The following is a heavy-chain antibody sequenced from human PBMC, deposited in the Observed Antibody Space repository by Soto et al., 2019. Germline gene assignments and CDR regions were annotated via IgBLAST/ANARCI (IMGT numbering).Heavy chain of an antibody. CDR1: GFSLSTSGVG. J-gene: IGHJ4*02. CDR2: IYLDDDK. CDR3: AHSPGYYGSGSYPYYFDY. V-gene: IGHV2-5*02. D-gene: IGHD3-10*01. Sequence: QITLKESGPTLVKPTQTLTLTCTFSGFSLSTSGVGVGWIRQPPGKALEWLALIYLDDDKRYSPSLKSRLTITKDTSKNQVVLTMTNMDPVDTATYYCAHSPGYYGSGSYPYYFDYWGQGTLVTVSS.